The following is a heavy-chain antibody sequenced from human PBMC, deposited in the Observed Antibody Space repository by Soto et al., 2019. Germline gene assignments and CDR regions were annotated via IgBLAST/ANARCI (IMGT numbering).Heavy chain of an antibody. V-gene: IGHV3-23*01. D-gene: IGHD5-18*01. CDR3: EKLGYSYGSDY. J-gene: IGHJ4*02. Sequence: GGSLRLSCTASGFTFRSYDMSWVRQAPEKGLEWVSAIRGGGDRTYYAESVKGRFTISRDNSKNTLYLQMNSLRAEDTAVYYCEKLGYSYGSDYCGQGTLVTVSS. CDR2: IRGGGDRT. CDR1: GFTFRSYD.